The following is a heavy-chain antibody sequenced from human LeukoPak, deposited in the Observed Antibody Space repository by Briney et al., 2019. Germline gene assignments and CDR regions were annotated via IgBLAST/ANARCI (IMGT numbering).Heavy chain of an antibody. V-gene: IGHV6-1*01. J-gene: IGHJ4*02. CDR3: ARVKAVAGTESFDY. D-gene: IGHD6-19*01. CDR1: GDSVSSNSAA. CDR2: TYYRSRWFN. Sequence: SQTLSLTCAISGDSVSSNSAAWNWIRQSPSRGLEWLGRTYYRSRWFNDYAVSVKSRITTNPDTSRNQFSLQLNSVTPEDTAVYYCARVKAVAGTESFDYWGQGTLVTVSS.